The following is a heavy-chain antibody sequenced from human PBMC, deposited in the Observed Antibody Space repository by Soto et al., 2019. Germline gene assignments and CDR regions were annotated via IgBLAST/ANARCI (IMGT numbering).Heavy chain of an antibody. CDR1: GYSLTSYC. Sequence: GESLKSSCKGSGYSLTSYCIGWVRQVPGKGLEWMGIIYPGDSDTRYSPSFQGQVTISADKSISTAYLQWSSLKASDTAMYYCARLPAGNLGYYFDYWGHGTLVTVSS. CDR2: IYPGDSDT. V-gene: IGHV5-51*01. J-gene: IGHJ4*01. D-gene: IGHD6-13*01. CDR3: ARLPAGNLGYYFDY.